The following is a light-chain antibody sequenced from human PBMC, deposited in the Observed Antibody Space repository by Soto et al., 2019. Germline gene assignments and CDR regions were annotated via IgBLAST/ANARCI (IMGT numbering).Light chain of an antibody. CDR2: AES. CDR1: RSISSY. Sequence: DIQMTQSPSSLSASVGDRVTITCRASRSISSYLNWYQQKPGKAPKVLIYAESSLQSGVPSRFSGSGSGTEFTLTISSLQPEDFATYYCQQINSYPHFGQGTRLEIK. J-gene: IGKJ5*01. CDR3: QQINSYPH. V-gene: IGKV1-39*01.